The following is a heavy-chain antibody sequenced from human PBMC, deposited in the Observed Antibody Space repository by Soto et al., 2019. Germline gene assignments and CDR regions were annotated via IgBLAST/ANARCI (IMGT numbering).Heavy chain of an antibody. CDR2: INHSGTI. CDR3: ARADRTLVTSYSLDV. V-gene: IGHV4-34*01. CDR1: GGSFSGYY. J-gene: IGHJ6*02. D-gene: IGHD2-21*02. Sequence: SETLSLTCAVYGGSFSGYYWTWIRQPPGKGLEWIGEINHSGTINSNPSLKSRLTISLDTSKKHFSLKLSSVTDADTAAYYCARADRTLVTSYSLDVWGQGTTVTVSS.